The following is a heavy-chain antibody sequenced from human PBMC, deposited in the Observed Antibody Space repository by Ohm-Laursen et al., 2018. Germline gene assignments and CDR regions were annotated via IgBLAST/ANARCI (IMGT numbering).Heavy chain of an antibody. CDR1: GYSISSGYY. Sequence: TLSLTCAVSGYSISSGYYWGWIRQPPGKGLEWIGSIYHSGSTYYNPSLKSRVTIPVDTSKNQFSLKLSSVTAADTAVYYCARVEQQLTYYFDYWGQGTLVTVSS. CDR2: IYHSGST. D-gene: IGHD6-13*01. J-gene: IGHJ4*02. CDR3: ARVEQQLTYYFDY. V-gene: IGHV4-38-2*01.